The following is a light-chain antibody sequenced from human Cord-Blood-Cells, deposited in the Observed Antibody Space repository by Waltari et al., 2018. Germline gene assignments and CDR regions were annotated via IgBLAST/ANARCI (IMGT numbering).Light chain of an antibody. CDR2: EVS. V-gene: IGLV2-8*01. Sequence: QSALTQPPSASGSPGQSVTISCTGTSSDAGGYNSFSWYQQHPGKAPKLMIYEVSKRPSGVPDRFSGSKSGNTASLTVSGLQAEDEADYYWSSYAGRNNYVFGTGTKVTVL. CDR1: SSDAGGYNS. CDR3: SSYAGRNNYV. J-gene: IGLJ1*01.